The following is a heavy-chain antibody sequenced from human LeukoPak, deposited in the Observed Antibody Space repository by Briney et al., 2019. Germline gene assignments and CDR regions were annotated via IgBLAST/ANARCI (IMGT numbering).Heavy chain of an antibody. CDR2: IKSKTDGGTT. CDR1: GFTFSNAW. V-gene: IGHV3-15*01. CDR3: TTGVVVVAATGYYYMDV. J-gene: IGHJ6*03. D-gene: IGHD2-15*01. Sequence: GSLRLSCAASGFTFSNAWMSWVRQAPGKGLEWVGRIKSKTDGGTTDYAAPVKGRFTISRDDSKNTLYLQMNSLKTEDTAVYYCTTGVVVVAATGYYYMDVWGKGTTVTISS.